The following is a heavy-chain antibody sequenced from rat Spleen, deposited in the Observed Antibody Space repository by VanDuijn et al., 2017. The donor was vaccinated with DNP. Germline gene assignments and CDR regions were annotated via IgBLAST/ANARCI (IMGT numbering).Heavy chain of an antibody. CDR2: ITSGTGTT. V-gene: IGHV5-31*01. Sequence: EVQLVESGGDLVQPGRSLKLSCVASGFTFNYYWMAWIRQVPGKGLEWIASITSGTGTTSYADAVKGRFMISRDNAKSTLYLQMNSLRSEDMATYYCVRPDYYFGSYPFFWGPGTMVTVSS. J-gene: IGHJ1*01. D-gene: IGHD1-12*02. CDR1: GFTFNYYW. CDR3: VRPDYYFGSYPFF.